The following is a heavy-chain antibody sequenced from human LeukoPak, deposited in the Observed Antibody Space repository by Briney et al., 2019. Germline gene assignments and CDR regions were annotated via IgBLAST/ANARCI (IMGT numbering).Heavy chain of an antibody. Sequence: PGGSLRLSCVASGFTFSSYEMTWVRQAPGKGLEWVSAISGSGGSTYYADSVKGRFTISRDNSKNTLYLQMNSLRAEDTAVYYCAKDTIAAGSGVTFDYWGQGTLVTVSS. J-gene: IGHJ4*02. D-gene: IGHD6-6*01. CDR3: AKDTIAAGSGVTFDY. V-gene: IGHV3-23*01. CDR1: GFTFSSYE. CDR2: ISGSGGST.